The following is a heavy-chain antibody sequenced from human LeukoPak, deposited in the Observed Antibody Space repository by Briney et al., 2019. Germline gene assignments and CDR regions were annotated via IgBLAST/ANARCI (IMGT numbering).Heavy chain of an antibody. D-gene: IGHD2-15*01. CDR3: ASCKLLLRSDWFDP. CDR2: IRYDGSNK. J-gene: IGHJ5*02. Sequence: GGSLRLSCAASGFTFSSYSMHWVRQAPGKGLEWVSFIRYDGSNKYYADSVKGRFTISRDNSKTTLYLQMNSLRAEDTAVYYCASCKLLLRSDWFDPWGQGTLVTVSS. CDR1: GFTFSSYS. V-gene: IGHV3-30*02.